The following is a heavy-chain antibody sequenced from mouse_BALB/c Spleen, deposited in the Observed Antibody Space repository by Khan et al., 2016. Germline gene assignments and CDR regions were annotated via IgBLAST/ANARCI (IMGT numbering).Heavy chain of an antibody. CDR3: ARHYSNYEKGWFAY. D-gene: IGHD2-5*01. J-gene: IGHJ3*01. V-gene: IGHV5-17*02. CDR2: ISSGSSAI. Sequence: EVELVESGGGLVQPGGSRKLSCAASGFTFSSFGMHWVRQAPEKGLEWVAYISSGSSAIYYEDTVKGRFTISRDTPKTTLYLQMTSLRSEDTARDYCARHYSNYEKGWFAYWGQGTLVTVSA. CDR1: GFTFSSFG.